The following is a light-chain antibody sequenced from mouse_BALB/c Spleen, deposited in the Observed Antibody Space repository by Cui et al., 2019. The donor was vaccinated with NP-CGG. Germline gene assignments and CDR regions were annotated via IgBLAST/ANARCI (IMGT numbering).Light chain of an antibody. CDR1: TGAVTTSNY. V-gene: IGLV1*01. CDR3: ALWYSNHWV. Sequence: QAVVTHSSARTTSPGETVTLTCRSSTGAVTTSNYANWVQEKPDHLFTGLIGGTNNRVPGVPARFSGSLIGDKAALTITGAQTEDEAIYFCALWYSNHWVFGGGTKLTVL. J-gene: IGLJ1*01. CDR2: GTN.